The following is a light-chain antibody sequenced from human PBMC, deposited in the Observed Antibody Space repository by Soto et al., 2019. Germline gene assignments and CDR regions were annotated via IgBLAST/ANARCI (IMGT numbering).Light chain of an antibody. J-gene: IGLJ1*01. CDR3: VGWDDSLSGLV. Sequence: QSVLTQSPSASGTPGQRVTISCSGGSSNIGTNYVYWYQHLPGTAPKLLIYRNNQRPSGVPDRFSGSKSGTTASLAISGLRSEDEADYYCVGWDDSLSGLVFGTGTKLTVL. CDR2: RNN. CDR1: SSNIGTNY. V-gene: IGLV1-47*01.